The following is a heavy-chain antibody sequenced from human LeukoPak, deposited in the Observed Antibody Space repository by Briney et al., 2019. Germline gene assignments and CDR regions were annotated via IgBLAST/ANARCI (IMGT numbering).Heavy chain of an antibody. CDR3: ARDRASGWFVY. V-gene: IGHV1-18*01. CDR2: ISGYNANT. Sequence: ASVKVSCKASGYTFTNYGISWVRQAPGQGLEWMGWISGYNANTNYVQKFQGRVTMTTDTSTSTAYMELRSLRSDDTAIYYCARDRASGWFVYWGQGTLVTVSS. D-gene: IGHD6-19*01. J-gene: IGHJ4*02. CDR1: GYTFTNYG.